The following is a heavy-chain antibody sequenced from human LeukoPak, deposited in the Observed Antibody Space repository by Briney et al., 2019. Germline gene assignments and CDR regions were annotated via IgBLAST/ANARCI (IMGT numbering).Heavy chain of an antibody. CDR1: GYSFTTYW. Sequence: GESLKIPCRSSGYSFTTYWIGWVRQMPGKGLEWMGIIDLADSDTRYGPSFQGQVTISADKSISTAYLQWSSLKASDTAIYYCARRILSDAFDIWGQGTMVTASS. CDR2: IDLADSDT. J-gene: IGHJ3*02. CDR3: ARRILSDAFDI. D-gene: IGHD3-16*01. V-gene: IGHV5-51*01.